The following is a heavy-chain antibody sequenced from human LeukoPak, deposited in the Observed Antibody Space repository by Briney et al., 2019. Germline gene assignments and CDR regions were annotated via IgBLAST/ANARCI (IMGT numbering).Heavy chain of an antibody. V-gene: IGHV3-23*01. J-gene: IGHJ4*02. CDR1: GFTFSNYA. Sequence: GGSLRLSCAASGFTFSNYAMSWVRQAPGKGLEWVSVISGSGDSTYYADSVKGRFTISRDNSRNTVYLQMNSLRAEDTALYYCAPRGCGDFSPFDYWGQGTLVTVSS. D-gene: IGHD4-17*01. CDR3: APRGCGDFSPFDY. CDR2: ISGSGDST.